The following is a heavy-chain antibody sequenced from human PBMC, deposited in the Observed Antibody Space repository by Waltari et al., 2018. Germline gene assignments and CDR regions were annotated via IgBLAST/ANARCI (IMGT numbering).Heavy chain of an antibody. CDR2: ISWNSGSI. CDR1: GFTFDDYT. CDR3: AKGGYRFEEAFYI. J-gene: IGHJ3*02. D-gene: IGHD6-13*01. Sequence: EVQLVESGGGLVQPGRSLRLFCADSGFTFDDYTMHWVWHAPGEGLEWVSGISWNSGSIGYADSVKGLFTISRDNAKNSLDLQMNSLRAEDIALYYFAKGGYRFEEAFYIWGQGTMVTVSS. V-gene: IGHV3-9*03.